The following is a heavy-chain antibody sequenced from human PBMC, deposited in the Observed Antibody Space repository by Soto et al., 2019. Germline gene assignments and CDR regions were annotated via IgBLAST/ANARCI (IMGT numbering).Heavy chain of an antibody. CDR1: GDSFSNYH. CDR3: ASERYSGNWDHYYGIDV. V-gene: IGHV4-59*01. CDR2: IYNSGST. Sequence: SETLSLTCTVSGDSFSNYHWIWIRQPPGKGLEWVGYIYNSGSTNYNPSLKSRVTISVDTSKKLFSLKLSSVTTADTAVYYCASERYSGNWDHYYGIDVWGQGTTVTVSS. J-gene: IGHJ6*02. D-gene: IGHD1-26*01.